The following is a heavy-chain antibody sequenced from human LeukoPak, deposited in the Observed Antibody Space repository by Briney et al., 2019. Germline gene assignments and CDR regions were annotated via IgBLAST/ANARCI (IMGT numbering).Heavy chain of an antibody. V-gene: IGHV3-30*18. D-gene: IGHD6-6*01. CDR1: GFTFSSYA. J-gene: IGHJ4*02. CDR3: AKEPSIAARGNDY. Sequence: PGGSLRLSCAASGFTFSSYAMSWVRQAPGKGLEWVAVISYDGSNKYYADSVKGRFTISRDNSKNTLYLQMNSLRAEDTAVYYCAKEPSIAARGNDYWGQGTLVTVSS. CDR2: ISYDGSNK.